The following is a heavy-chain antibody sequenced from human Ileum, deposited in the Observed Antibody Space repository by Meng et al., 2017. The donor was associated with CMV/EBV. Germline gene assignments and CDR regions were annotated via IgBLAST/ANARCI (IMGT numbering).Heavy chain of an antibody. CDR2: VHNSGST. Sequence: SEPLSLTCTISGDSISIFYWHWIRQPPGKGLEWIGFVHNSGSTNYNPSLESRVTMSVDTSKNQFSLRLRSVTAADTAVYYCAREYSSFDYWGQGALVTVSS. CDR1: GDSISIFY. J-gene: IGHJ4*02. D-gene: IGHD6-13*01. CDR3: AREYSSFDY. V-gene: IGHV4-59*01.